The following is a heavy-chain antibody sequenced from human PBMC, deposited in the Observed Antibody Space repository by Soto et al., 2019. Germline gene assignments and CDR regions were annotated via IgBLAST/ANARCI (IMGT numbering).Heavy chain of an antibody. CDR1: GFTFSSYS. D-gene: IGHD3-22*01. J-gene: IGHJ4*02. CDR3: ARAWYYYDSSGYWYYFDY. Sequence: PGGSLRLSCAASGFTFSSYSMNWVRQAPGKGLEWVSSISSSSSYVYYADSVKGRFTISRDNAKNSLYLQMNSLRAEDTAVYYCARAWYYYDSSGYWYYFDYWGQGTLVTVSS. CDR2: ISSSSSYV. V-gene: IGHV3-21*01.